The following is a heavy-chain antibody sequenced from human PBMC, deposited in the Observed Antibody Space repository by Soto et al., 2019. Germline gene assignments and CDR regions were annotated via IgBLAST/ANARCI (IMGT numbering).Heavy chain of an antibody. D-gene: IGHD5-18*01. V-gene: IGHV4-31*03. Sequence: QVQLQESGPGLVKPSQTLSLTCTVSGGSISSGGYYWSWFRQHPGKGLEWIGYIYYSGSTSYNPSLKSRVTISVDTSKNQFSLKLSSVTAADTAVYYCARSGYSYGPNPLLYWGQGTLVTVSS. CDR1: GGSISSGGYY. J-gene: IGHJ4*02. CDR2: IYYSGST. CDR3: ARSGYSYGPNPLLY.